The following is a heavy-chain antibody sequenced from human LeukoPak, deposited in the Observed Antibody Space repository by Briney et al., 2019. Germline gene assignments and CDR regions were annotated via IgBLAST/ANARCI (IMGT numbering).Heavy chain of an antibody. J-gene: IGHJ4*02. CDR3: AREDYDSSGYYSSRAYYFDY. V-gene: IGHV4-61*01. CDR1: GGSVSSGSYY. D-gene: IGHD3-22*01. CDR2: IYYSGST. Sequence: PSETLSLTCTVSGGSVSSGSYYWSWIRQPPGKGLEWIGYIYYSGSTNYNPSLKSRVTISVDTSKNQFSLKLSSVTAADTAVYYCAREDYDSSGYYSSRAYYFDYWGQGTLVTVSS.